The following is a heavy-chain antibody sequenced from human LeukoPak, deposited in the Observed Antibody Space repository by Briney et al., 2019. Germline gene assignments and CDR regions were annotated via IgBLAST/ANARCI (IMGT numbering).Heavy chain of an antibody. D-gene: IGHD3-22*01. CDR2: IYYSGST. V-gene: IGHV4-30-4*01. Sequence: YPSETLSLTCTVSGGSISSGDYYWSWIRQPPGKGLEWIGYIYYSGSTYYNPSLKSRVTISVDTSKNQFSLKLSSVTAADTAVYYCARGDYYYDSSGGTLGYWGQGTLVTVSS. CDR3: ARGDYYYDSSGGTLGY. CDR1: GGSISSGDYY. J-gene: IGHJ4*02.